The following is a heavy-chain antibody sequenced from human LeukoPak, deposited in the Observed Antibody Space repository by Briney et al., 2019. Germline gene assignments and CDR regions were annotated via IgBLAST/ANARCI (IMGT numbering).Heavy chain of an antibody. D-gene: IGHD6-6*01. J-gene: IGHJ5*02. CDR2: IYYSGST. CDR3: AREYSSSSWNWFDP. V-gene: IGHV4-59*01. CDR1: GGSISGYY. Sequence: SETLSLTCTVSGGSISGYYWSWIRQPPGEGLEWIGYIYYSGSTNYNPSLKSRVTISVDTSKKQFSLKLSSVTAADTAVYYCAREYSSSSWNWFDPWGQGTLVTVSS.